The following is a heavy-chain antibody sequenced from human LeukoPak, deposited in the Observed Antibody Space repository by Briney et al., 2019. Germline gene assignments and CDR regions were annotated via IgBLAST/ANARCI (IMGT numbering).Heavy chain of an antibody. J-gene: IGHJ4*02. D-gene: IGHD1-26*01. CDR1: GYTFSSYA. Sequence: SVKVSCEASGYTFSSYAISWVRHAPGQGLEWRGEIIPIFGTANYAQKFQGRVTITADESTSTAYMELSSLRSEDTAVYYCARGEWRELVYANWGQGTLVTVSS. CDR2: IIPIFGTA. CDR3: ARGEWRELVYAN. V-gene: IGHV1-69*13.